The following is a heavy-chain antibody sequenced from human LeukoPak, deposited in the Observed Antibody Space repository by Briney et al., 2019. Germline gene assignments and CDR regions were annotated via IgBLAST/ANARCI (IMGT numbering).Heavy chain of an antibody. D-gene: IGHD6-13*01. V-gene: IGHV3-53*01. CDR2: IYSGGST. J-gene: IGHJ4*02. CDR3: ASSYSSSWSYDY. Sequence: GGSLRLSCAVSGFTVSSNYMSWVRQAPGKGLEWVSVIYSGGSTYYADSVKGRFTISRDNSKNTLYLQMNSLRAEDTAVYYCASSYSSSWSYDYWGQGTLVTVSS. CDR1: GFTVSSNY.